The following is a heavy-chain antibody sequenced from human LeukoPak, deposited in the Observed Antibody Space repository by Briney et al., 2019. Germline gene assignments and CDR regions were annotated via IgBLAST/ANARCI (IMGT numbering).Heavy chain of an antibody. V-gene: IGHV4-34*01. CDR3: ARAAGSGLIDY. J-gene: IGHJ4*02. CDR1: GGSFSGYY. D-gene: IGHD6-19*01. Sequence: SETLSLTCAVYGGSFSGYYWSWIRQPPGKGLEWIGEINHSGSTNYNPSLKSRVSISLDTSKNQFSLNLNSVTAADTALYFCARAAGSGLIDYWGQGILVIVSS. CDR2: INHSGST.